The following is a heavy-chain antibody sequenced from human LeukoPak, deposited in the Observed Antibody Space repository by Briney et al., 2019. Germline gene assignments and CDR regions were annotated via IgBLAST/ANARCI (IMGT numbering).Heavy chain of an antibody. CDR1: GGSISSYY. J-gene: IGHJ3*02. CDR2: IYYSGST. CDR3: ARQYCSSTSCYTHDAFDI. Sequence: SETLSLTCTVSGGSISSYYWSWIRQPPGKGLGWIGYIYYSGSTNYNPSLKSRVTISVDTSKNQFSLKLSSVTAADTAVYYCARQYCSSTSCYTHDAFDIWGQGTMVTVSS. V-gene: IGHV4-59*08. D-gene: IGHD2-2*02.